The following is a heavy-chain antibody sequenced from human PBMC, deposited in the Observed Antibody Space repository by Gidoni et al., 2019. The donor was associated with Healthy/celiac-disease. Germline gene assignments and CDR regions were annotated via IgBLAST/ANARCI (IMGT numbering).Heavy chain of an antibody. D-gene: IGHD3-16*01. J-gene: IGHJ3*02. CDR1: GFTFSNAW. CDR3: TTPSGWGKHAFDI. CDR2: IKSKTDGGTT. Sequence: EVQLVESGGGLVKPGGSLRLSCAASGFTFSNAWMSWVRQAPGKGLEWVGRIKSKTDGGTTDYAAPVKGRFTISRDDSKNTLYLQMNSLKTEDTAVYYCTTPSGWGKHAFDIWGQGTMVTVSS. V-gene: IGHV3-15*01.